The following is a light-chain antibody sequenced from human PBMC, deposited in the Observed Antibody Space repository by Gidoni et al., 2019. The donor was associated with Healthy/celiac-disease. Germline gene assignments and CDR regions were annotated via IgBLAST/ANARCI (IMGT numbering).Light chain of an antibody. CDR1: SSDVGGYNY. CDR3: CSYAGSYTWV. CDR2: DVS. J-gene: IGLJ3*02. V-gene: IGLV2-11*01. Sequence: QSALTQPRSVSRSPGQSVTISCTGTSSDVGGYNYVSWYQQHQGKAPKLMIYDVSKRPSGVPDRFSGSKSGNTASLTISGLQAEDEADYYCCSYAGSYTWVFGGGTKLTVL.